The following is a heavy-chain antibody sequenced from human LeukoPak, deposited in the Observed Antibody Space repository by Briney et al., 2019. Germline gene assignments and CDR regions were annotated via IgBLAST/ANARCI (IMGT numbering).Heavy chain of an antibody. J-gene: IGHJ3*02. V-gene: IGHV4-59*08. CDR2: IYYSGST. CDR1: GGSISSYY. Sequence: SETLSLTCTVSGGSISSYYWSWIRQPPGEGLEWIGYIYYSGSTNYNPSLKSRVTISVDTSKNQFSLKLSSVTAADTAVYYCARHFDYARSNAFDIWGQGTMVTVSS. D-gene: IGHD3-9*01. CDR3: ARHFDYARSNAFDI.